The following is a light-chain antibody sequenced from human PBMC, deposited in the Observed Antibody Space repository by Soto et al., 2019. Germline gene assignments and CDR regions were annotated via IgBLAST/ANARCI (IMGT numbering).Light chain of an antibody. V-gene: IGLV4-69*01. CDR2: LNSDGSH. J-gene: IGLJ2*01. CDR3: HSWGTDIGV. CDR1: SGHSSYA. Sequence: QPVLTQSPSASASLGASVKLTCTLSSGHSSYAIARHQQQPEKGPRYLMNLNSDGSHTKGDGLPDRFSGSSSGAARHLTASVLNAEDEGDSYCHSWGTDIGVFGGGTKVTVL.